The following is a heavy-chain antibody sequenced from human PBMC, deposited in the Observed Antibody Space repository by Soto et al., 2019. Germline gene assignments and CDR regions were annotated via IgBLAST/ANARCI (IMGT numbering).Heavy chain of an antibody. CDR2: IYYSGST. D-gene: IGHD6-13*01. CDR1: GGSISSYY. CDR3: ARFDSSPWFDP. J-gene: IGHJ5*02. V-gene: IGHV4-59*01. Sequence: SETLSLTCTVSGGSISSYYWSWIRQPPGKGLEWIGYIYYSGSTNYNPSLKSRVTISVDTSKNQFSLKLSSVTAADTAVYYCARFDSSPWFDPWGQGTLFTVSS.